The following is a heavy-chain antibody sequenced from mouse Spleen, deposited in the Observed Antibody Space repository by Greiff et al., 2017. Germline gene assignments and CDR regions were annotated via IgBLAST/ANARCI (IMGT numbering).Heavy chain of an antibody. J-gene: IGHJ2*01. D-gene: IGHD1-1*01. CDR2: IYPGNGNS. Sequence: QVQLQQSGAELVRPGASVKLSCKASGYTFSDYYINWVIQRPGQGLEWIARIYPGNGNSYYNEKFKGKATLTAEKSSSTASMQLSSLTSEDSAVYFCARHYYGSSYFDYWGQGTTLTVSS. V-gene: IGHV1-76*01. CDR3: ARHYYGSSYFDY. CDR1: GYTFSDYY.